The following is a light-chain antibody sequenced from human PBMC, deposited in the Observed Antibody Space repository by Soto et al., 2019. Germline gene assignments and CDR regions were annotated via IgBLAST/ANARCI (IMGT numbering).Light chain of an antibody. CDR1: SSDVGGYNY. Sequence: QSVLTQPRSVSGSPGQSVTISCTGTSSDVGGYNYVSWYQQHPGKAPKLMIYDVNKRPSGVPDRFSGSKSGNTASLTISGLQADDEADYYCCSYAGSNYVVFGGGTKLTVL. V-gene: IGLV2-11*01. CDR3: CSYAGSNYVV. J-gene: IGLJ2*01. CDR2: DVN.